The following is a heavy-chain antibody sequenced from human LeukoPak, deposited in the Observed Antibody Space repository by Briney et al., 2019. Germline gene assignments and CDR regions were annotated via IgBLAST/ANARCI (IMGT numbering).Heavy chain of an antibody. V-gene: IGHV3-23*01. D-gene: IGHD6-6*01. CDR3: AREMRGGIAARSDAFDI. CDR2: ISGSGGST. CDR1: GFTFSSYA. Sequence: GGSLRLSCAASGFTFSSYAMSWVRQAPGKGLEWVSAISGSGGSTYYADSVEGRFTVSRDNSKNTLYLQMNSLRAEDTAVYYCAREMRGGIAARSDAFDIWGQGTMVTVSS. J-gene: IGHJ3*02.